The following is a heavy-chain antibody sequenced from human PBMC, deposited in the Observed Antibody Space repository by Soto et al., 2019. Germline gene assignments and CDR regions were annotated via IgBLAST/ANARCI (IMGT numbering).Heavy chain of an antibody. CDR1: GYSFTSYW. CDR2: IDPSDSYT. CDR3: ATARYGSGSYYNPSAYYYYSMDV. Sequence: GQSLKISCKASGYSFTSYWIGWVRQMPGKGMAWMGRIDPSDSYTNYSPSFQGHVTISADKSISTAYLQWSSLKASDNAMYYCATARYGSGSYYNPSAYYYYSMDVWGQGTTVTVSS. J-gene: IGHJ6*02. D-gene: IGHD3-10*01. V-gene: IGHV5-10-1*01.